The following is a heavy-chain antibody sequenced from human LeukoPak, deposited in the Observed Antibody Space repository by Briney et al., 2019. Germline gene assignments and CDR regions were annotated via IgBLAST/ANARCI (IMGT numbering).Heavy chain of an antibody. CDR3: ARDGEIPTIYFDY. J-gene: IGHJ4*02. CDR2: IKQDGSET. V-gene: IGHV3-7*01. Sequence: GGSLRLSCAVSGFTFSSHWMSWVRQAPGKGLEWVANIKQDGSETYYVDSVKGRFTISRDNAKNSLFLQMNSLRAEDTAVYYCARDGEIPTIYFDYWGQGTLVTVSS. CDR1: GFTFSSHW. D-gene: IGHD5-24*01.